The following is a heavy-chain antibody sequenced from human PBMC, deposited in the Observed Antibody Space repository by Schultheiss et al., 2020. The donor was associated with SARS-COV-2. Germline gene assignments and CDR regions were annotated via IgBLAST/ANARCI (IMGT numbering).Heavy chain of an antibody. CDR2: INTGNANT. CDR1: GGTFSSYA. V-gene: IGHV1-3*04. J-gene: IGHJ4*02. Sequence: ASVKVSCKASGGTFSSYAIHWVRQAPGQGLEWMGWINTGNANTKYSQNFQGRVSITRDTSASTVYMELSSLRSGDTAVYYCARDGNYCTGGNCYSIFDYWGQGTLVTVSS. CDR3: ARDGNYCTGGNCYSIFDY. D-gene: IGHD2-15*01.